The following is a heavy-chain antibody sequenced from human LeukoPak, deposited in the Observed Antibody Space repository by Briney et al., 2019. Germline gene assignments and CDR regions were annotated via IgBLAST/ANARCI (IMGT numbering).Heavy chain of an antibody. CDR3: ARSPTQYNWFDP. CDR1: GSSFTSYW. J-gene: IGHJ5*02. Sequence: GGSLKISCKGSGSSFTSYWIGGGRRLPGKGLEWMGIIHPGDSDTRYSPSFQGQVTISADKSISTAYLQWSSLKASDTAIYYCARSPTQYNWFDPWGQGTLVTVSS. CDR2: IHPGDSDT. D-gene: IGHD2-15*01. V-gene: IGHV5-51*01.